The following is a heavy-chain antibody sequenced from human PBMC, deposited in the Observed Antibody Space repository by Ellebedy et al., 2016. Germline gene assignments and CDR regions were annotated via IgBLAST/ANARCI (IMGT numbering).Heavy chain of an antibody. CDR3: SRRGRPSGSDYFYGVDV. V-gene: IGHV3-49*04. J-gene: IGHJ6*02. D-gene: IGHD3-10*01. CDR1: GFAFGDYV. Sequence: GESLKISCTASGFAFGDYVMSWVRQAPGKGLEWVGFIRNKAFGETTEYAASVRGRFTISRDNSKSIAYLQMNSLKTEDTGLYYCSRRGRPSGSDYFYGVDVWGQGTTVTVSS. CDR2: IRNKAFGETT.